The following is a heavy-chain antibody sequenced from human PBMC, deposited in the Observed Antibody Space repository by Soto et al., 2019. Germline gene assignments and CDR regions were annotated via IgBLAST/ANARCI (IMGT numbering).Heavy chain of an antibody. CDR2: IYDSGST. D-gene: IGHD1-26*01. J-gene: IGHJ4*02. CDR3: ARRYGSAIDY. CDR1: GGTISSWY. Sequence: QVQLQESGPGLVKPSETLSLTCTVSGGTISSWYWSWIRQPPGKGLEWIGYIYDSGSTNCNPSLKSRVTTTVDTSKNQFSLKQSSVTAADTAVYYCARRYGSAIDYWGQGTLVTVSS. V-gene: IGHV4-59*08.